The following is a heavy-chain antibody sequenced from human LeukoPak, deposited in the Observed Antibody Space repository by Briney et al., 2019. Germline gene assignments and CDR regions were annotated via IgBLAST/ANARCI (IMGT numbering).Heavy chain of an antibody. Sequence: AGGSLRLSCAASGFTFSNAWMSWVRQAPGKGLEWVGRIKSKTDGGTTDYAAPVKGRFTISRDDSKNTLYLQMNSLKTEDTAVYYCTTGGGYDEYYYGMDVWGQGTTVTVSS. J-gene: IGHJ6*02. CDR1: GFTFSNAW. D-gene: IGHD5-12*01. CDR2: IKSKTDGGTT. CDR3: TTGGGYDEYYYGMDV. V-gene: IGHV3-15*01.